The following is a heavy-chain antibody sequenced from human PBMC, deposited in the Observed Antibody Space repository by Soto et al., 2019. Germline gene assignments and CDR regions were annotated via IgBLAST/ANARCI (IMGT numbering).Heavy chain of an antibody. D-gene: IGHD3-10*01. V-gene: IGHV3-23*01. CDR1: GFTFSSYA. Sequence: GGSLRLSCAASGFTFSSYAMSWVRQAPGKGLEWVSSISGSGGGTYYADSVKGRFTISRDNSKNTLYLQMSSLRAEDTAVYYCAXSRGSGSYFNPFDAFGFWGQGTMVTVSS. CDR2: ISGSGGGT. J-gene: IGHJ3*01. CDR3: AXSRGSGSYFNPFDAFGF.